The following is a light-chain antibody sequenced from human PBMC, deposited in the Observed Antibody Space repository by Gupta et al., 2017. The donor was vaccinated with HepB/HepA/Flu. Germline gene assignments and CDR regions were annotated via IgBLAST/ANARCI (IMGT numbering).Light chain of an antibody. CDR1: SSDVGSDNF. Sequence: QSALTQPASVSWSPGQSITISCTGTSSDVGSDNFVSWYQQHPGKGPKLMIYEVTKRPSGVSYRFPGSRSGNTASLTISGLQAEDEADYYCYSYAGKGTYVFGTGTKVTVL. CDR3: YSYAGKGTYV. CDR2: EVT. V-gene: IGLV2-23*02. J-gene: IGLJ1*01.